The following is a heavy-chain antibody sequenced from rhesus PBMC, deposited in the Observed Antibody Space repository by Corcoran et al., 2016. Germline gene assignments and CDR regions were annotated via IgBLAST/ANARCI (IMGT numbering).Heavy chain of an antibody. CDR3: ATLYNIWTGYYPN. V-gene: IGHV5-2*01. CDR1: GYSFTSYW. D-gene: IGHD3-3*01. CDR2: VDPTDSDP. J-gene: IGHJ4*01. Sequence: EVQLVQSGAEVKRPGESLKISCKTSGYSFTSYWISWVRQMPGKGLEWWGAVDPTDSDPHSSPSFQGQVPISADKSIRTTYLQWSSLKASDSATYYCATLYNIWTGYYPNWGQGVLVTVSS.